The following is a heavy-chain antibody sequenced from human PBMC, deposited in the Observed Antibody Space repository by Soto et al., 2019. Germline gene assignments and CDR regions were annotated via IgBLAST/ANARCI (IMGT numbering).Heavy chain of an antibody. V-gene: IGHV1-18*01. CDR1: GYTFTSYG. D-gene: IGHD4-17*01. CDR2: ISAYNGNT. CDR3: AADVGGYIYGFARH. Sequence: ASVKVSCKASGYTFTSYGISWVRQAPGQGLEWMGWISAYNGNTNYAQKLQGRVTMTTDTSTSTAYMELSSLRSDDTAVYYCAADVGGYIYGFARHWGPGTLVTVSS. J-gene: IGHJ4*02.